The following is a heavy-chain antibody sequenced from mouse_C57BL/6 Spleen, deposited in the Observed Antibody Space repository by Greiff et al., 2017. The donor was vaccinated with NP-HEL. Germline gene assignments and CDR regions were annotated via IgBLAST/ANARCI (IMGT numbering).Heavy chain of an antibody. Sequence: QVQLKQSGPGLVAPSQSLSITCTVSGFSLTSYGVHWVRQPPGKGLEWLVVIWSDGSTTYNSALKSRLSISKDNSKSQVFLKMNSLQTDDTAMYYCARHEIYDGYYAMDYWGQGTSVTVSS. CDR2: IWSDGST. J-gene: IGHJ4*01. CDR3: ARHEIYDGYYAMDY. V-gene: IGHV2-6-1*01. D-gene: IGHD2-3*01. CDR1: GFSLTSYG.